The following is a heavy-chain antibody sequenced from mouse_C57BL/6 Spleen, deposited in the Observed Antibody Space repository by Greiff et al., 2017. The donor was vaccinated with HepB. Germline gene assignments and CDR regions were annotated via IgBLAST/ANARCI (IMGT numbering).Heavy chain of an antibody. V-gene: IGHV1-50*01. CDR3: ARSGKLGLDY. J-gene: IGHJ2*01. CDR1: GYTFTSYW. CDR2: IDPSDSYT. Sequence: VQLQQSGAELVKPGASVKLSCKASGYTFTSYWMQWVKQRPGQGLEWIGEIDPSDSYTNYNQKFKGKATLTVDTSSSTAYMQLSSLTSEDSAVFYYARSGKLGLDYWGQGTTLTVSS. D-gene: IGHD4-1*01.